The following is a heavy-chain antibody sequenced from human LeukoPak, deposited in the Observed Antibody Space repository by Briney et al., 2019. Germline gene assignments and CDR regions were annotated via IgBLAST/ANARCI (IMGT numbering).Heavy chain of an antibody. V-gene: IGHV4-59*01. J-gene: IGHJ5*02. CDR3: ARESMVYGDYVGGWFDP. D-gene: IGHD4-17*01. CDR2: NYYSGST. Sequence: PETLSLTRTVSGGSISSYYWSWIRQPPGKGLEWIGYNYYSGSTNYNPPLKSRVTISVDTSKNQFSLKLSSVTAADTAVYYCARESMVYGDYVGGWFDPWGQGTLVTVSS. CDR1: GGSISSYY.